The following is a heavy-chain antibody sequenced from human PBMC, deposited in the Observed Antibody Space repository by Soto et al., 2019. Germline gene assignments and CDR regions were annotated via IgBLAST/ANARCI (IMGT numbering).Heavy chain of an antibody. CDR3: AKALGYCSGGSCYSIDY. J-gene: IGHJ4*02. CDR1: GFTFSSYG. Sequence: ESGGGVVQPGRSLRLSCAASGFTFSSYGMHWVRQAPGKGLEWVAVISYDGSNKYYADSVKGRFTISRDNSKNTLYLQMNSLRAEDTAVYYCAKALGYCSGGSCYSIDYWGQGTLVTVSS. CDR2: ISYDGSNK. D-gene: IGHD2-15*01. V-gene: IGHV3-30*18.